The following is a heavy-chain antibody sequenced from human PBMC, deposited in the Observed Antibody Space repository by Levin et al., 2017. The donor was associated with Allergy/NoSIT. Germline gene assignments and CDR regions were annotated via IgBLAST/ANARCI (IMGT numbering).Heavy chain of an antibody. CDR2: IHYSGTT. Sequence: LRLSCTVSGGSISSGGYYWSWIRQHPGKGRRWIGYIHYSGTTYYNPSLKIRLTLSVDTSKNQLSLKLSSVTAADTAVYYCARGGATIFGVVIHYFDYWGQGTLVTVSS. CDR3: ARGGATIFGVVIHYFDY. V-gene: IGHV4-31*03. D-gene: IGHD3-3*01. J-gene: IGHJ4*02. CDR1: GGSISSGGYY.